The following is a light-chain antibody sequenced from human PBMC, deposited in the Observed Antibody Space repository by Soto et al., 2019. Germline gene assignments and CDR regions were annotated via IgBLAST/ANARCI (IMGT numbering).Light chain of an antibody. V-gene: IGKV3-15*01. CDR3: QQYNNWWT. CDR2: GAF. J-gene: IGKJ1*01. CDR1: QSINSN. Sequence: EIVMTQSPVTLSVSPGERATLSCRASQSINSNLAWYQQKPGQAPSLLIYGAFTRATGVPARFSGSGSGTEFTLTVSSLQSEDIAVYYCQQYNNWWTLAQGTKVDIK.